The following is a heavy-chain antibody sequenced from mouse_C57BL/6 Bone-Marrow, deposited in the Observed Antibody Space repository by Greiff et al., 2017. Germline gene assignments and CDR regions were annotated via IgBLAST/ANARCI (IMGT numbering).Heavy chain of an antibody. D-gene: IGHD1-1*01. CDR2: ISSGSSTI. CDR1: GFTFRDYG. CDR3: ARRGYYGPNWYFDV. J-gene: IGHJ1*03. V-gene: IGHV5-17*01. Sequence: EVMLVESGGGLVKPGGSLKLSCAASGFTFRDYGMHWVRQAPEKGLEWVAYISSGSSTIYYADTVKGRFTISRDNAKNTQFLQMTSLRSEDTAMYYCARRGYYGPNWYFDVWGTGTTVTVSS.